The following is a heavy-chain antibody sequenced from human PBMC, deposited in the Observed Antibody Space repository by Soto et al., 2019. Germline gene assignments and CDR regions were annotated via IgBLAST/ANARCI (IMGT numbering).Heavy chain of an antibody. V-gene: IGHV4-30-4*01. CDR2: VYYSGTF. CDR3: ARMSYFYDKWYFDL. J-gene: IGHJ2*01. Sequence: QLQESGPGLVKPSQTLSLTCTVSGASINNNDYYWSRIRQTPGKALAWIGYVYYSGTFDYNSFLKSRFFMSIDKSQNQFALKLNFVTAADTATYYCARMSYFYDKWYFDLWRRGTLVTVSS. D-gene: IGHD3-22*01. CDR1: GASINNNDYY.